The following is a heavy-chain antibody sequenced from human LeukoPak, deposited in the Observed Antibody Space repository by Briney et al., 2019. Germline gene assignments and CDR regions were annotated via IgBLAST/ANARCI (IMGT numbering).Heavy chain of an antibody. V-gene: IGHV4-59*01. CDR1: GGSISSYY. Sequence: SETLSLTCTVSGGSISSYYWSWIRQPPGKGLEWIGYIYYSGSTNYNPSLKSRVTISVDTSKNQFSLKLSSVTAADTAVYYCARSFGSGWYEGFDPWGQGTLVTISS. D-gene: IGHD6-19*01. J-gene: IGHJ5*02. CDR2: IYYSGST. CDR3: ARSFGSGWYEGFDP.